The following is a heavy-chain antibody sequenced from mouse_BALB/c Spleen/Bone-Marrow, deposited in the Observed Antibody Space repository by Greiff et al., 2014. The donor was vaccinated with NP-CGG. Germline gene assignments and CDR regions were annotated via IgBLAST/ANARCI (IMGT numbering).Heavy chain of an antibody. CDR2: INPSSGYT. V-gene: IGHV1-4*01. Sequence: VHLVESGAELARPGASVKMSCKASGYSFTSYTMHWVKQRPGQGLGWIGYINPSSGYTNYNQKFKDKATLTADKSSSTAYMQLSSLTSEDSAVYYCARGWDYEGYFDYWGQGTTLTVSS. D-gene: IGHD2-4*01. CDR3: ARGWDYEGYFDY. CDR1: GYSFTSYT. J-gene: IGHJ2*01.